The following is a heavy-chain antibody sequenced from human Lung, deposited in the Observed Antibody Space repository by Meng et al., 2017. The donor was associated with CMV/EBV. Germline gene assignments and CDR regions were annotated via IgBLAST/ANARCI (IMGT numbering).Heavy chain of an antibody. V-gene: IGHV4-4*04. J-gene: IGHJ1*01. Sequence: VQLAQRGMDPVTPTASPYLACATPSSSITKNDSLAWARQPPGKGLEWIAKIPHSGSNANHPSLNNRVSTSKDKSKNQSSLMRISVTASDTAVYHCLGCFDGSMRGQGTLVTVSS. CDR2: IPHSGSN. CDR3: LGCFDGSM. CDR1: SSSITKNDS. D-gene: IGHD3-10*01.